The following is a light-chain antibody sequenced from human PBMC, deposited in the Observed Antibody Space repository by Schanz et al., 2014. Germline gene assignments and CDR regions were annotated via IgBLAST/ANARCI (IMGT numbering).Light chain of an antibody. V-gene: IGLV2-8*01. Sequence: QSALTQPASVSGSPGQSITISCTGTSSDVGGYNYVSWYQQHPGKAPKVMIYDVSNRPSGVPDRFSGSKSDNTASLTVSGLQVEDEADYYCGSYAGNINWVFGGGTKLTVL. CDR1: SSDVGGYNY. CDR3: GSYAGNINWV. J-gene: IGLJ3*02. CDR2: DVS.